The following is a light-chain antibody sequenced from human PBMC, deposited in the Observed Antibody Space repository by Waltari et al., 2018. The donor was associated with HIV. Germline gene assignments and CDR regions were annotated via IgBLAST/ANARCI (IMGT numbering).Light chain of an antibody. CDR1: SSDVGAYNH. CDR3: CSYAGTYTFV. CDR2: NVN. J-gene: IGLJ1*01. Sequence: QSALTQPPSVSGSPGQSVTISCTGTSSDVGAYNHVSWYQHPPGKAPKLILYNVNEWPSGVPDRFSGSKSDNTASLTISGLQAEDEADYYCCSYAGTYTFVFGTGTKVTVL. V-gene: IGLV2-11*01.